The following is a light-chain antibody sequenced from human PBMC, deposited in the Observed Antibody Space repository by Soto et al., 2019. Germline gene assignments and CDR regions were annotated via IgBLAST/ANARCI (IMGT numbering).Light chain of an antibody. CDR3: QNYNSAPRT. J-gene: IGKJ1*01. CDR1: QGISHD. CDR2: AAS. V-gene: IGKV1-27*01. Sequence: DIQMTQSPSSLSASIGDRVTISCRASQGISHDLAWYQQKPGKVPYLLIYAASTSHSGVPSRFRGSGSGTDFTLTISSLQPEDVATSYCQNYNSAPRTFGQGTKVDIK.